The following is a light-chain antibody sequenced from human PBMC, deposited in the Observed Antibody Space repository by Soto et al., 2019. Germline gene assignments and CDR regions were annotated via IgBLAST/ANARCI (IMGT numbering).Light chain of an antibody. Sequence: DIQMTQPPSSLSASVGDTVTITCRASQDISHYLAWYQKRPGKVPKLLIHTASILQSGVSSRFSASGSGTDFTLTISSLQPEDVATYYCQKYDRVPWTFGRGTKVEIK. J-gene: IGKJ1*01. CDR1: QDISHY. CDR3: QKYDRVPWT. V-gene: IGKV1-27*01. CDR2: TAS.